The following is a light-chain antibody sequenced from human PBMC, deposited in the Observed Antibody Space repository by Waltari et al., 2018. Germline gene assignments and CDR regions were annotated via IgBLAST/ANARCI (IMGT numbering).Light chain of an antibody. CDR2: KSF. CDR3: QQYNISPYT. J-gene: IGKJ2*01. Sequence: DIKLTQSPSNLSASVRDGVTITCRASQSISNWLAWYQQKPGKAPKVLIYKSFSLQSGVPSRFSGSGSETEFTLTISSLQPDDFATYYCQQYNISPYTFGQGTTLEI. V-gene: IGKV1-5*03. CDR1: QSISNW.